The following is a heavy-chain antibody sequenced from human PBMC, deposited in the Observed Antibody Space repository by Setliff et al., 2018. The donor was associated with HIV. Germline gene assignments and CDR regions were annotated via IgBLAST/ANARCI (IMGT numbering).Heavy chain of an antibody. V-gene: IGHV4-34*01. D-gene: IGHD2-15*01. CDR2: INHRGST. J-gene: IGHJ4*02. CDR3: ARVVGTRAVDY. CDR1: GGSFSGYY. Sequence: SETLSLTCAVYGGSFSGYYWNWIRQPPGKGLEWIGEINHRGSTNYNPSLKSRVTISVDTSKNQFSLKLSSVTAADTAVYYCARVVGTRAVDYWGQGTLVTVSS.